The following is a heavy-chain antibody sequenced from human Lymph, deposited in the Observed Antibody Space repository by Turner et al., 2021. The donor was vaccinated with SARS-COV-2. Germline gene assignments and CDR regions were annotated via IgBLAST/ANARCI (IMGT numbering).Heavy chain of an antibody. CDR2: ISYDGSNK. CDR3: ARDPLWFDY. J-gene: IGHJ4*02. CDR1: GFTFSSYA. Sequence: QVQLVESGGGVVQPGRSLRLSGAASGFTFSSYARHWVRQAPGKGLEWVAVISYDGSNKYYADSVKGRFTISRDNSKNTLYLQMNSLRAEDTAVYYCARDPLWFDYWGQGTLVTVSS. D-gene: IGHD2-21*01. V-gene: IGHV3-30-3*01.